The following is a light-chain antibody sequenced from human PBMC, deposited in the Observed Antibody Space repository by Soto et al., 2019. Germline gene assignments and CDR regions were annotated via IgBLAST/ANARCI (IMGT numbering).Light chain of an antibody. Sequence: SYELTQPPSVFVSPGQTAVITCSGDKLGNKYASWYQQKPGQSPVLVIYPDTKRPSGITERFSGSNSGNTATLTISGTQAMYEADYYCQAWDSSADVFGTGTKVTVL. V-gene: IGLV3-1*01. CDR3: QAWDSSADV. CDR2: PDT. CDR1: KLGNKY. J-gene: IGLJ1*01.